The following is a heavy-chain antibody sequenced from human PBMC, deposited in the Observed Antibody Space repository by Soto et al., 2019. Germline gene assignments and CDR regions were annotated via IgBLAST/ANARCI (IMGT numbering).Heavy chain of an antibody. V-gene: IGHV4-4*02. CDR2: INHSGRT. Sequence: QVQLQESGPGLVKPSGTLSLTCADSGGSISSSNWCSWVRQPPGKGLEWIGEINHSGRTNYTPALKSRVTIVVARSKNESSRKLSSVSAADTAVYYCARFRTYDLMTSPDYWGQGSLVTVSS. D-gene: IGHD3-9*01. J-gene: IGHJ4*02. CDR1: GGSISSSNW. CDR3: ARFRTYDLMTSPDY.